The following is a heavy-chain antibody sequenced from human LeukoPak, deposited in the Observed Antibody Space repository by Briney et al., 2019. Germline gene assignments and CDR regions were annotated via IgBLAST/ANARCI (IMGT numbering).Heavy chain of an antibody. CDR2: ISPTGGNT. J-gene: IGHJ4*02. CDR1: GFTFSSAA. CDR3: AKDIQCTY. D-gene: IGHD2-8*01. Sequence: GGSLKLSCAASGFTFSSAAMTWVRQAPGKGLEWVSLISPTGGNTFYADSVKGRFTISRDNSKNTLYREMNSLRAEDTAVYFCAKDIQCTYWGQGALVTVSS. V-gene: IGHV3-23*01.